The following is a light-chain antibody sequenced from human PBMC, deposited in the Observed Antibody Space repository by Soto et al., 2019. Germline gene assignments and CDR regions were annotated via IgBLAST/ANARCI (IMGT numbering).Light chain of an antibody. J-gene: IGKJ1*01. CDR1: QTIGTY. Sequence: IQMTQSPYSLSASVGDRITITSRASQTIGTYLNWYQQVPGKAPKLLIYASSSLQTGVPSRFSGSGSGTHFTLIINSLQPEDFGTYYCQQSFNLPRTFGPGTRVETK. CDR3: QQSFNLPRT. V-gene: IGKV1-39*01. CDR2: ASS.